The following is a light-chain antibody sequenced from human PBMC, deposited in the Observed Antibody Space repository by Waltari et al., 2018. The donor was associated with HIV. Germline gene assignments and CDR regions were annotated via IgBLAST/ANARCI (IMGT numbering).Light chain of an antibody. CDR2: DVN. CDR3: CSYAGPSGLSEV. V-gene: IGLV2-23*02. CDR1: SRDIGAYDY. Sequence: QSALTQPASVSGSPGQSTPISCTGTSRDIGAYDYVSWYRQHPGKAPKLMIYDVNQRPSGVSNRFSGSKSGNTASLTISGLQAEDEGDYHCCSYAGPSGLSEVFGGGTKLTVL. J-gene: IGLJ2*01.